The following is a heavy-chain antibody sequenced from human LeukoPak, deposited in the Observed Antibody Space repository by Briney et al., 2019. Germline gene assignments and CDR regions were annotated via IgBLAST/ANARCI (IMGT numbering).Heavy chain of an antibody. CDR3: ARGFGAGNYYYGWFDP. V-gene: IGHV4-30-4*01. D-gene: IGHD3-10*01. CDR1: GGSISSGDYH. J-gene: IGHJ5*02. Sequence: SQTLSLTCTVSGGSISSGDYHWNWIRQPPGEGLEWMGFIHDSGSTYYNPSLKSRIIISRDVSKKQFSLKLSSVTAADTAVYYCARGFGAGNYYYGWFDPWGQGTLVTVSS. CDR2: IHDSGST.